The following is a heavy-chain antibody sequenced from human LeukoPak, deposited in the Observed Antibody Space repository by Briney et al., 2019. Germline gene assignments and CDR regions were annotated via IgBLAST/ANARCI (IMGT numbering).Heavy chain of an antibody. V-gene: IGHV3-23*01. J-gene: IGHJ4*02. CDR1: GFTFSTYA. CDR2: ISGSGGAT. Sequence: PGGSLRLSCAASGFTFSTYAMHWVRQPPGKGLEWVSAISGSGGATYHADADSVKGRFIISRDNSKNTLYLQINSLSVEDTAVYYCAKDGYNYDSSGHFDYWGQGTLVTVSS. D-gene: IGHD3-22*01. CDR3: AKDGYNYDSSGHFDY.